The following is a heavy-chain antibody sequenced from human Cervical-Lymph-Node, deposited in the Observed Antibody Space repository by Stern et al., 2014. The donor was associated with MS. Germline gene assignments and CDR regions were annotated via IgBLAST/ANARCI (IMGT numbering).Heavy chain of an antibody. V-gene: IGHV4-59*01. Sequence: QVQLQESGPGLVKPSETVSLTCTVSGGSMSSKYWNWIRQPPGKVLEWIGYINSDGSTNYNPSLKSRVIISLDTSTNQFSLSLTSVTAADTAVYYCARVTGRGTRQNWFDSWGQGTLVTVSS. D-gene: IGHD1-26*01. CDR1: GGSMSSKY. CDR3: ARVTGRGTRQNWFDS. CDR2: INSDGST. J-gene: IGHJ5*01.